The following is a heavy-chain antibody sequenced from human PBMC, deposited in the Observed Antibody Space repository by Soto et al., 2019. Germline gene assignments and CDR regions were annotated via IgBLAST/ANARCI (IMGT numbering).Heavy chain of an antibody. J-gene: IGHJ6*02. CDR2: IYYSGST. D-gene: IGHD4-17*01. Sequence: SETLSLTCTVSGGSISSSSYYWGWIRQPPGKGLEWIGSIYYSGSTYYNPSLKSRVTISVDTSKNQFSLKLSSVTAADTAVYYCARHLTTVTTSYYYGMDVWGQGTTVTVSS. CDR1: GGSISSSSYY. V-gene: IGHV4-39*01. CDR3: ARHLTTVTTSYYYGMDV.